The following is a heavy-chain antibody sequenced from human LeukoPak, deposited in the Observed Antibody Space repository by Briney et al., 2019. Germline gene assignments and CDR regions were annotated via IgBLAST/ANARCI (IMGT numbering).Heavy chain of an antibody. D-gene: IGHD6-13*01. CDR1: GFTFSTYA. Sequence: PGGSLRLSCAASGFTFSTYAMSWVRQAPGKGLEWVSAISGSGGSTYYADSVKGRFTISRDNSKNTLYLQMNSLRAEDTAVYYCAKDSFAFVAAAGFDYWGQGTLVTVSS. CDR3: AKDSFAFVAAAGFDY. J-gene: IGHJ4*02. V-gene: IGHV3-23*01. CDR2: ISGSGGST.